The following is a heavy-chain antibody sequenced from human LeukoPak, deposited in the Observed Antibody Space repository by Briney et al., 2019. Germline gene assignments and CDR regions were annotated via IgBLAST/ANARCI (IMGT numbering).Heavy chain of an antibody. D-gene: IGHD1-1*01. CDR2: IYYRGST. J-gene: IGHJ4*02. CDR1: GGSISSYY. Sequence: TSETLSLTCTVSGGSISSYYWSWIRQPPGKGLEWIAYIYYRGSTNYNPSLKSRVTISVDTSKNQFSLKLSSVTAADTAVYYCARRTTGTGPFDYWGQGTLVTVSS. V-gene: IGHV4-59*08. CDR3: ARRTTGTGPFDY.